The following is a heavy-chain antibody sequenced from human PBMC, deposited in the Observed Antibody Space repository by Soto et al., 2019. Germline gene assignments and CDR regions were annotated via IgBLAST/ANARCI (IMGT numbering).Heavy chain of an antibody. CDR2: ISWNSDSI. J-gene: IGHJ4*02. D-gene: IGHD3-3*01. CDR3: TKVVGLYNFWSGPLHFDL. CDR1: GFIFDDFA. Sequence: EAQLVESGGGFVQPGRSLRLSCAGSGFIFDDFAIHWVRQAPGKGLEWVSGISWNSDSIGYADSVKGRFTISRDNAKNALYLQMNSLRVEDTALYYCTKVVGLYNFWSGPLHFDLWGQGTLVTVPS. V-gene: IGHV3-9*01.